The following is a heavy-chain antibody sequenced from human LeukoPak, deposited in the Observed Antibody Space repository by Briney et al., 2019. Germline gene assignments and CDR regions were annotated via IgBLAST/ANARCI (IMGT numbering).Heavy chain of an antibody. CDR3: ARRVWRDYPRHNWFHP. D-gene: IGHD3-3*01. CDR1: GGSFSDYY. Sequence: SETLSLTCAVSGGSFSDYYWSWIRQTPGKGLEWIGEVQYGRGANYNPSLNSRVAISVDTSENHLSLRLTSVTAADTGIYYCARRVWRDYPRHNWFHPWGQGTLVTVSS. J-gene: IGHJ5*02. V-gene: IGHV4-34*01. CDR2: VQYGRGA.